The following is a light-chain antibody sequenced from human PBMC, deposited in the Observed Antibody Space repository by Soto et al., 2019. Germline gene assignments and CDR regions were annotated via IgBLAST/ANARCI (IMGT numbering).Light chain of an antibody. Sequence: QSALAQPPSASGSPGQSVTISCTGTSSDIGAYNYVSWYQPYPGKAPKLIIYDVNQRPSGVPGRFSGSKSGNTASLTVSGLQAEDEAVYYCNSFAGGAHVVFGGGTKLTVL. CDR1: SSDIGAYNY. V-gene: IGLV2-8*01. J-gene: IGLJ2*01. CDR2: DVN. CDR3: NSFAGGAHVV.